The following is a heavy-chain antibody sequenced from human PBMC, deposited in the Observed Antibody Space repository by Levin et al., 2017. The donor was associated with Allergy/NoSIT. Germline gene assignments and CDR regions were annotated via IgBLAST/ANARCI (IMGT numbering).Heavy chain of an antibody. CDR2: ISSSSTYI. J-gene: IGHJ3*02. CDR3: ASDGSYDTLDI. Sequence: GESLKISCAASGFTFSGYTLNWVRQAPGKGLEWVSSISSSSTYIYYADSLKGRFTISRDDAKNSLSLQMYSLRVEDTAVYYCASDGSYDTLDIWGQGTMVTVSS. V-gene: IGHV3-21*01. D-gene: IGHD6-6*01. CDR1: GFTFSGYT.